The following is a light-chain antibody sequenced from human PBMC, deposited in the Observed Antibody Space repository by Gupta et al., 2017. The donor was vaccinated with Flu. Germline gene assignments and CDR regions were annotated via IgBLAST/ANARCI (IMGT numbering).Light chain of an antibody. V-gene: IGLV1-44*01. CDR1: SSNIGSNT. CDR2: SNN. CDR3: AAWDDSLKGYV. Sequence: RVTISCSGSSSNIGSNTVNWYQQLPGTAPKLLIYSNNQRPSGVPDRFSGSKSGTSASLAITGLQSEDEADYSCAAWDDSLKGYVFGTGTKVTVL. J-gene: IGLJ1*01.